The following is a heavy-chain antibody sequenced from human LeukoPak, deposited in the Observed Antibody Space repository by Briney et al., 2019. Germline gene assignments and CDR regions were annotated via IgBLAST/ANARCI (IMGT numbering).Heavy chain of an antibody. CDR1: GFTFSDYS. Sequence: PGGSLRLSCAASGFTFSDYSMDWVRQAPGKGLEWVGRIKSITNGATTGYAAPVKGRFTISRDDSKNTLYLQMNSLKSEDTAVYYCTTDLWSWGQGTLVTVSS. V-gene: IGHV3-15*01. CDR2: IKSITNGATT. D-gene: IGHD2-21*01. J-gene: IGHJ5*02. CDR3: TTDLWS.